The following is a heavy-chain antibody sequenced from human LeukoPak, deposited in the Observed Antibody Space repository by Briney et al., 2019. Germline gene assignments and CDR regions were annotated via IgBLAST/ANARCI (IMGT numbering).Heavy chain of an antibody. D-gene: IGHD5-12*01. CDR1: GGSISSYY. CDR3: ARGSGSRLHNYYYYIDV. J-gene: IGHJ6*03. V-gene: IGHV4-4*07. CDR2: IYTSGST. Sequence: PSETLSLTCTLSGGSISSYYWSWIRQPAGKGLEWIGRIYTSGSTNYNPSLKSRVTMSVDTSKNQFSLKLSSVTAADTAVYYCARGSGSRLHNYYYYIDVWGKGTTVTLSS.